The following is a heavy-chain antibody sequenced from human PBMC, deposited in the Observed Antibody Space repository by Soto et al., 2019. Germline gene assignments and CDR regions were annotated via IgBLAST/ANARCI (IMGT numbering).Heavy chain of an antibody. J-gene: IGHJ6*02. D-gene: IGHD1-26*01. CDR2: INAGNGNT. CDR3: ARDKEWELLGYYYYGMDV. V-gene: IGHV1-3*01. CDR1: GYTFTSYA. Sequence: QVQLVQSGAEVKKPGASVKVSCKASGYTFTSYAMHWVRQAPGQRLEWMGWINAGNGNTKYSQKFQGRVTITRDTSAXPAXMELSSRRSEDTAVDYCARDKEWELLGYYYYGMDVWGQGTTVTGSS.